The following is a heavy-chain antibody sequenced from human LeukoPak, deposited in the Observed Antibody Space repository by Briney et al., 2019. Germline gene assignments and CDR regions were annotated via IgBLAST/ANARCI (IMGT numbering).Heavy chain of an antibody. V-gene: IGHV3-23*01. CDR2: ISGSGGST. D-gene: IGHD3-10*01. CDR3: AKSAYGSGSYYSGDY. J-gene: IGHJ4*02. Sequence: PGGSLRLSCAASGFTFSSYAMSWVRQAPGKGLEWVSAISGSGGSTYYADSVKGRFTISRDNSKNTLYLQMNSLRAEDTGVYYCAKSAYGSGSYYSGDYWGQGTLVTVSS. CDR1: GFTFSSYA.